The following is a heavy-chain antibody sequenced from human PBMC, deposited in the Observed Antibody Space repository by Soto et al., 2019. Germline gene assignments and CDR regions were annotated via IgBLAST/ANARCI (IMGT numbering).Heavy chain of an antibody. CDR3: ARKSYYDSSGYSFDY. D-gene: IGHD3-22*01. V-gene: IGHV1-3*01. J-gene: IGHJ4*02. CDR1: GYTFTSYA. Sequence: QVQLVQSGAEVKKPGASVKVSCKASGYTFTSYAMHWVRQAPGQRLEWMGWINAGNGNTKYSQKFQGRVTITRDTSASTAYMELSSLRSEDTAVYYCARKSYYDSSGYSFDYWGQGTLVTVSS. CDR2: INAGNGNT.